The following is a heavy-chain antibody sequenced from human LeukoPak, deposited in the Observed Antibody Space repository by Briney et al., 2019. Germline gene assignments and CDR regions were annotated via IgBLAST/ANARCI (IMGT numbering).Heavy chain of an antibody. CDR3: ARYGSYGYYLDY. CDR1: GFTVSSTF. J-gene: IGHJ4*02. CDR2: IYSSGTT. V-gene: IGHV3-66*01. D-gene: IGHD4-17*01. Sequence: PGGSLRLSCAASGFTVSSTFMNWVRQAPGKGLEWVSVIYSSGTTFYADPVKGRFTISKDNSENTLYLQMNSLRAEDTAVCYCARYGSYGYYLDYWGQGTLVTVSS.